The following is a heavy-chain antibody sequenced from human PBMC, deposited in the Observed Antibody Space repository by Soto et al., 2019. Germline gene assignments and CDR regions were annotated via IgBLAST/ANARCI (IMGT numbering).Heavy chain of an antibody. J-gene: IGHJ4*02. V-gene: IGHV4-34*01. CDR2: ISHGGST. CDR3: ARRGPQYCTGVSCYHYFDY. D-gene: IGHD2-8*02. CDR1: GESFSGYD. Sequence: QVQLQQWGAGLLKPSETLSLTCSVSGESFSGYDCNWIRQPPGKGLEWIGQISHGGSTIYNPSLTCRVTTSLDTSNNQFSMRVTSLTAADAAVYFCARRGPQYCTGVSCYHYFDYWGQGTLVTVSS.